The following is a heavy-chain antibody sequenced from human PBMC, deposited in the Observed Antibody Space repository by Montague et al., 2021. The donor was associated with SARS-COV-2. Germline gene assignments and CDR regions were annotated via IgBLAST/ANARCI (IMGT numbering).Heavy chain of an antibody. CDR3: ARGQVTAFAILIVFPAAGALDS. CDR2: IYYGGTA. J-gene: IGHJ3*01. CDR1: GGSISVSSYY. V-gene: IGHV4-39*07. D-gene: IGHD2-21*01. Sequence: SETLSLTCTVSGGSISVSSYYWVWIRQPPGKGLEWIGSIYYGGTADYNPSLQNRVTMSVDKSKNQFSLKLTSATAADTATYYCARGQVTAFAILIVFPAAGALDSWGRGTTVTVSS.